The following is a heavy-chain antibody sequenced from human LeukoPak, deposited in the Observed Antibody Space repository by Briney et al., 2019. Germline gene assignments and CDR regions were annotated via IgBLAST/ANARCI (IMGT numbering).Heavy chain of an antibody. CDR3: ARGRGTYGLYYFDH. Sequence: GGSLRLSCTASGFTFSTFWMTWVRQAPGKGLEWVANIKQDGSEQYYVDSVKGRFTISRDNAKNSLSLQMNSLRAEDTALYYCARGRGTYGLYYFDHWGQGSLVTVSS. CDR2: IKQDGSEQ. CDR1: GFTFSTFW. J-gene: IGHJ4*02. V-gene: IGHV3-7*04. D-gene: IGHD3-10*01.